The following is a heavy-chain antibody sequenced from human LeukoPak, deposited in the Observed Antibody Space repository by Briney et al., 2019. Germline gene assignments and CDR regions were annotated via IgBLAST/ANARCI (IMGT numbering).Heavy chain of an antibody. CDR1: GFTFDDYG. D-gene: IGHD3-10*01. Sequence: GGSLRLSCAAPGFTFDDYGMTWVRQARGKGLVWVSSITWNGGSTGYADSVKGRCTISRDNAKNSLYLQMNSLRAEDTALYHCAKNSGAGYYFYMDVWGKGTTVAISS. J-gene: IGHJ6*03. CDR2: ITWNGGST. CDR3: AKNSGAGYYFYMDV. V-gene: IGHV3-20*01.